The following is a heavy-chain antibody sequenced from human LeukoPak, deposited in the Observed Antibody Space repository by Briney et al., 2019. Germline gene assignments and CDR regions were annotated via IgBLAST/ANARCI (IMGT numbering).Heavy chain of an antibody. J-gene: IGHJ4*02. CDR1: GGSFSGYY. CDR3: ARGPAKIFGVSQKLYYFDY. V-gene: IGHV4-34*01. CDR2: INHSGST. D-gene: IGHD3-3*01. Sequence: SETLSLTCAVYGGSFSGYYWSWIRQPPGKGLEWIGEINHSGSTNYNPSLKSRVTISVDTPKNQFSLKLSSVTAADTAVYYCARGPAKIFGVSQKLYYFDYWGQGTLVTVSS.